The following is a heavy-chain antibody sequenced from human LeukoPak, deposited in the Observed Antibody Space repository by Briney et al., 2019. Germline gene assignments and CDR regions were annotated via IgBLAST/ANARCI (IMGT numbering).Heavy chain of an antibody. J-gene: IGHJ4*02. CDR2: IIPIFGTA. D-gene: IGHD6-19*01. CDR3: ARVGSWSSGWYVSWRRGYYFDY. V-gene: IGHV1-69*13. Sequence: GASVKVSCKASGGTFSSYAISWVRQAPGQGLEWMGGIIPIFGTANYAQKFQGRVTITADESTSTAYMELSSLRSEDTAVYYCARVGSWSSGWYVSWRRGYYFDYWGQGTLVTVSS. CDR1: GGTFSSYA.